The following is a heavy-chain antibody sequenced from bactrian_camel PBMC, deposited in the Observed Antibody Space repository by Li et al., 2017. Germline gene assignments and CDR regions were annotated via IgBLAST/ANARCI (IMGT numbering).Heavy chain of an antibody. D-gene: IGHD5*01. CDR3: AKGFTGMPN. Sequence: VQLVESGGGLVQPGGSLRLSCAASGNTDSINYIGWFRQAPGKEREGVAAINMDDGTTRYANSVKGRFTISRDNAKNTVYLQLNSLKTEDMAMYYCAKGFTGMPNWGQGTQVTVS. V-gene: IGHV3S54*01. CDR1: GNTDSINY. J-gene: IGHJ4*01. CDR2: INMDDGTT.